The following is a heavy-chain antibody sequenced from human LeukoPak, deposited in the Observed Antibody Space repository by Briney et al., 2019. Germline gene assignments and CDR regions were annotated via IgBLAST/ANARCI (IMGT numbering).Heavy chain of an antibody. CDR3: AREGYSGYDHYYYYMDV. D-gene: IGHD5-12*01. CDR1: GDSISTSNSY. J-gene: IGHJ6*03. V-gene: IGHV4-39*07. Sequence: SETLSLTCTVSGDSISTSNSYWGWIRQPPGKGLEWIGSIYYSGNTYYNASLKSRVTISVDTSKNQFSLKLTSVTAADTAVYYCAREGYSGYDHYYYYMDVWGKGTTVTVSS. CDR2: IYYSGNT.